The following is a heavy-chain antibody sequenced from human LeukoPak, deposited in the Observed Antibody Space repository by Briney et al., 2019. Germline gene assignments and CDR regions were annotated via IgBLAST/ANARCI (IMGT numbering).Heavy chain of an antibody. CDR3: TGKYYYDSSGYYYADY. CDR1: GYSISSGYY. CDR2: IYHSGRT. V-gene: IGHV4-38-2*02. J-gene: IGHJ4*02. Sequence: SETLSLTCTVSGYSISSGYYWGWIRQSPGKGLEWIGSIYHSGRTYYNPSLKSRVPISLDTSKNQFSLKLSSVTVTDTAVYYCTGKYYYDSSGYYYADYWGQGTLVTVSS. D-gene: IGHD3-22*01.